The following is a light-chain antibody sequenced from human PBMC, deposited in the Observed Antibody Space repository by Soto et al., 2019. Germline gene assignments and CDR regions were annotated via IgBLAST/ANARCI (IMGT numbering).Light chain of an antibody. CDR2: DVS. Sequence: DIQMTQSPSSLAASVGDRVTITCRASQNIRTYLNWYQQKPGKAPNLLIYDVSSLQSGVPSRFSGSGSGTDFSLTIISLQPEDFATYYCQQSYGTPWTFGQGTKVEIK. J-gene: IGKJ1*01. V-gene: IGKV1-39*01. CDR3: QQSYGTPWT. CDR1: QNIRTY.